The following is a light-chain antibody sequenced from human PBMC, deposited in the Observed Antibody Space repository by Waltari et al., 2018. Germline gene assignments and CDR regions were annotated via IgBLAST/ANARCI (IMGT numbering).Light chain of an antibody. J-gene: IGKJ5*01. CDR2: DAS. CDR1: QAISNQ. Sequence: IKITHSPSSVSASVVHTATLHCRAIQAISNQLTWYQQKPGKDPKFLIYDASTLESGVPSRFSGSGSGTDFTLTVRSLQPEDFATYYCQETNTFPITFGQGTRLEIK. CDR3: QETNTFPIT. V-gene: IGKV1D-12*01.